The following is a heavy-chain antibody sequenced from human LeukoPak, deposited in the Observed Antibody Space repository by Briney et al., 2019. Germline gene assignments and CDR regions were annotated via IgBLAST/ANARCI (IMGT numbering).Heavy chain of an antibody. V-gene: IGHV3-7*01. J-gene: IGHJ4*02. CDR3: AKEVAAGGPPDY. D-gene: IGHD6-13*01. CDR1: GFTFSSYW. Sequence: GGSLRLSCVVSGFTFSSYWMAWVRQAPGKGLEWVANIKGDGREERYVDSVKGRFTISRDNTKNSLYLQMNSLRDEDTAMYYCAKEVAAGGPPDYWGQGTLVTVSS. CDR2: IKGDGREE.